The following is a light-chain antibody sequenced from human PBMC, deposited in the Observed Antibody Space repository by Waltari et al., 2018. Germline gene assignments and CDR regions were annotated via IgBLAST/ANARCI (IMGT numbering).Light chain of an antibody. CDR1: PSVSSSY. Sequence: EIVLTPSPGTLSLSPGERATLSGRASPSVSSSYLAWYQQKPGQAPRVLIHGTSYKTTGIPDRISGSGSGADFALTISRLEPGDFAVYYCQQYGSSPWTFGQGTKVEIK. J-gene: IGKJ1*01. V-gene: IGKV3-20*01. CDR2: GTS. CDR3: QQYGSSPWT.